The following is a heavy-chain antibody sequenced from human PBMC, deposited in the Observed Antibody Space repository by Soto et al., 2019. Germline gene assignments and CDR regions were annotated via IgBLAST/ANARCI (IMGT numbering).Heavy chain of an antibody. D-gene: IGHD6-13*01. Sequence: QIQLVQSGAEVKKPGASVKVSCEASGYTFTNYGITWVRQAPGQGLEWMGWISAYNDNTNYAQKLQGRVTMTTDTXTXXADMELRSLRSDDTAVYYCARGGVAATSKGGWFDPWGQGTLVTVSS. V-gene: IGHV1-18*01. CDR1: GYTFTNYG. CDR3: ARGGVAATSKGGWFDP. J-gene: IGHJ5*02. CDR2: ISAYNDNT.